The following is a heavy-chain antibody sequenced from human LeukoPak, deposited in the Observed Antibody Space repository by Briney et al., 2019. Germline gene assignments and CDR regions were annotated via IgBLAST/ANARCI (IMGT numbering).Heavy chain of an antibody. CDR1: GGSFSGYY. D-gene: IGHD3-10*01. CDR3: ARGGVLLWFRELFGAFDI. V-gene: IGHV4-34*01. J-gene: IGHJ3*02. CDR2: INHSGST. Sequence: SETLSLTCAVYGGSFSGYYWSWLRQPPGKGLEWIGEINHSGSTNYNPSLKSRVTISVDTSKNQFSLKLSSVTAADTAVYYCARGGVLLWFRELFGAFDIWGQGTMVTVSS.